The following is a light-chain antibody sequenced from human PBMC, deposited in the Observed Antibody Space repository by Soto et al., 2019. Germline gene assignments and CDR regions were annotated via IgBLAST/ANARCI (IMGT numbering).Light chain of an antibody. J-gene: IGKJ2*01. CDR1: QSISVW. CDR2: EAS. V-gene: IGKV1-5*01. CDR3: QHYNSYPMYT. Sequence: DIQMTQSPSTLSASVGDRVTITCRASQSISVWLAWYQQKAGKAPKLLIYEASNLESWVPSRFSGSGSGTEFTLTISSLQPDDFATYYCQHYNSYPMYTFGPGTRLEIK.